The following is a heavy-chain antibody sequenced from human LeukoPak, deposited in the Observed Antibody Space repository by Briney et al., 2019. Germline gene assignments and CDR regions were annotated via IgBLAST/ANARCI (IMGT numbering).Heavy chain of an antibody. CDR3: ARRPFGADY. CDR2: ISWNSGSI. D-gene: IGHD3-10*01. CDR1: GFTFSSYA. V-gene: IGHV3-23*01. J-gene: IGHJ4*02. Sequence: GGSLRLSCAASGFTFSSYAMSWVRQAPGKGLEWVSGISWNSGSIGYADSVKGRFTISRDNAKNSLYLQMNSLRVEDTAVYYCARRPFGADYWGQGTLVTVSS.